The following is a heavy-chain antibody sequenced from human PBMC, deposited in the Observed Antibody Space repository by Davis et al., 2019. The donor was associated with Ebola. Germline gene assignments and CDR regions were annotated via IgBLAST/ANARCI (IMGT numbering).Heavy chain of an antibody. CDR1: GFTFSSYG. J-gene: IGHJ6*02. V-gene: IGHV3-30*18. CDR3: AKDKGYSSGGFGSYGMDV. D-gene: IGHD6-19*01. Sequence: PGGSLRLSCAASGFTFSSYGMHWVRQAPGKGLEWVAVISYDGSNKYYADSVKGRFTISRDNSKNTLYLQMNSLRAEDTAVYYCAKDKGYSSGGFGSYGMDVWGQGTTVTVSS. CDR2: ISYDGSNK.